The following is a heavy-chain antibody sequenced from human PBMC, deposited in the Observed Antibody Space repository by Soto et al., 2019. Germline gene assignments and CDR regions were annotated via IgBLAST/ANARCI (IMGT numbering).Heavy chain of an antibody. V-gene: IGHV1-3*01. CDR2: INANNGNP. J-gene: IGHJ4*02. CDR3: VVRRGWWAFQY. CDR1: GYTFTTYD. Sequence: QVLLVQSGADVKKPGASVKISCKASGYTFTTYDMHWVRQAPGQRLEWMGSINANNGNPKYSQRFQGRAPFTRDTAATTGYMDLSSLISEDTAVYYYVVRRGWWAFQYRGQGTLVTVSS. D-gene: IGHD2-8*02.